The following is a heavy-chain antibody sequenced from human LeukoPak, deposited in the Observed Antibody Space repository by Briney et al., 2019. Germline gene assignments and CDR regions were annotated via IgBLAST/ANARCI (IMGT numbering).Heavy chain of an antibody. J-gene: IGHJ4*02. CDR2: IYTSGST. D-gene: IGHD1-26*01. CDR1: GGSISSGSYY. CDR3: ARGSGSPTFDY. V-gene: IGHV4-61*02. Sequence: SETLSLTCTVSGGSISSGSYYWSWIRQPAGKGLEWIGRIYTSGSTNYNPSLKSRVTISVDTSKNQFSLKLSSVTAADTAVYYCARGSGSPTFDYWGQGTLVTVSS.